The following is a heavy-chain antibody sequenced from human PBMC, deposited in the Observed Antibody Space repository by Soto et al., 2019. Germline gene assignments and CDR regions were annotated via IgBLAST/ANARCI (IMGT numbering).Heavy chain of an antibody. Sequence: VQLQQWGAGLLKPSETLSLTCAVYGGSFSGYYWSWIRQPPGKGLEWIGEINHSGSTNYNPSLKSRVTISVDTSKNQFSLKLSSVTAADTAVYYCARGRTAITMVRGVIPAIDYWGQGTLVTVSS. J-gene: IGHJ4*02. CDR1: GGSFSGYY. D-gene: IGHD3-10*01. CDR3: ARGRTAITMVRGVIPAIDY. V-gene: IGHV4-34*01. CDR2: INHSGST.